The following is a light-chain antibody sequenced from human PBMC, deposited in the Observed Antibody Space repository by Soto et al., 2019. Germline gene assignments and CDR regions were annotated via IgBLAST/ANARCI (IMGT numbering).Light chain of an antibody. Sequence: QSVLTQPPSVSGAPGQRVTISCTWSSSNVGSGFDVHWYRHLPGTAPKLLIFSDTYRPSGVPDRFSASKSGTSASLAITGLQAEDEADYYCQSYDKSLSGHVVFGGGTKLTVL. V-gene: IGLV1-40*01. J-gene: IGLJ2*01. CDR3: QSYDKSLSGHVV. CDR2: SDT. CDR1: SSNVGSGFD.